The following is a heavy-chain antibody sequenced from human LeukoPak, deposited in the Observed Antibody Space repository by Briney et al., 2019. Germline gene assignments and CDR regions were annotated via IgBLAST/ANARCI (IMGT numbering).Heavy chain of an antibody. CDR3: ARVYNWNYVDY. CDR1: GFTVSSNY. V-gene: IGHV3-53*01. CDR2: IYSGGST. Sequence: GGSLRLSCAASGFTVSSNYMSWVRQAPGKGLEWVSVIYSGGSTYYADSVKGRFIISRDNSKNTLYLQMNSLRAEDTAVYYCARVYNWNYVDYWGQGTLVTVSS. D-gene: IGHD1-1*01. J-gene: IGHJ4*02.